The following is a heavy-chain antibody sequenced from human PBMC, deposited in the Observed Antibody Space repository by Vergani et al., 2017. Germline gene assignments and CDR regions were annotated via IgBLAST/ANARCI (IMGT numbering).Heavy chain of an antibody. CDR2: ISAYNGNT. CDR3: ARDCGCDSSGWYDPRGGFDP. Sequence: QVQLVQSGAEVKKPGASVKVSCKASGGTFSSYAISWVRQAPGQGLEWMGWISAYNGNTNYAQKLQGRVTMTTDTSTSTAYMELRSLRSEDTAVYYCARDCGCDSSGWYDPRGGFDPWGQGTLVTVSS. V-gene: IGHV1-18*01. D-gene: IGHD6-19*01. CDR1: GGTFSSYA. J-gene: IGHJ5*02.